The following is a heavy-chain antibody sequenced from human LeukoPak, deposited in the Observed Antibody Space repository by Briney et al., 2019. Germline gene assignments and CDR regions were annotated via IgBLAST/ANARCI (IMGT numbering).Heavy chain of an antibody. D-gene: IGHD3-9*01. CDR2: ISAYNGNT. J-gene: IGHJ5*02. CDR3: ARGNRHYDILTGYYNDWFDP. V-gene: IGHV1-18*01. CDR1: GYTFTSYG. Sequence: ASVKVSCKASGYTFTSYGISWVRQAPGQGLEWMGWISAYNGNTNYAQKLQGRVTMTTDTSTSTAYMELRSLRSDDTAVYYCARGNRHYDILTGYYNDWFDPWGQGTLVTVSS.